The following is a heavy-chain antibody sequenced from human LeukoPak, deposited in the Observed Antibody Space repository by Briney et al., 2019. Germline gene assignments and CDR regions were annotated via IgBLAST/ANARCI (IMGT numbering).Heavy chain of an antibody. CDR3: ARDEVAVPGGDC. V-gene: IGHV3-48*03. J-gene: IGHJ4*02. CDR2: IDATGTII. CDR1: GFTFSSYE. D-gene: IGHD5-12*01. Sequence: PGGSLRLSCAASGFTFSSYEMNWVRQAPGKGLEWVFHIDATGTIIYYADSVKGRFTISRDNAKNLLYLQMNSLRPEDTAVYYCARDEVAVPGGDCWGQGTLVTVSS.